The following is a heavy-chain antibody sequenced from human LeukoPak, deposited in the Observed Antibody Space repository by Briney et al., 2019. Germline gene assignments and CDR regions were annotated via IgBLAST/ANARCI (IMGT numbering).Heavy chain of an antibody. Sequence: GGSLRPSCAASGFTFSSYSMNWVRQAPGKGLEWVSYISSSSSTIYYADSVKGRFTISRDNAKNSLYLQMNSLRAEDTAVYYCARRAYYFDYWGQGTLVTVSS. V-gene: IGHV3-48*01. J-gene: IGHJ4*02. CDR2: ISSSSSTI. CDR3: ARRAYYFDY. CDR1: GFTFSSYS.